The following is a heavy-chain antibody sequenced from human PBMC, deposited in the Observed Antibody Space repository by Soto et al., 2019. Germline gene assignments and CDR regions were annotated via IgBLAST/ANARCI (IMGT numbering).Heavy chain of an antibody. CDR3: AKDSLGGGLHLGHQNYYGLDV. CDR1: GFTFSSYA. Sequence: VGSLRLSCAASGFTFSSYAMSWVRQAPGKGLEWVSGISGSGGSTYYADSVKGRFTISRDNSKNTLYLQMNSLRAEDTAVYTCAKDSLGGGLHLGHQNYYGLDVWGQGTTVTVSS. D-gene: IGHD3-16*01. CDR2: ISGSGGST. J-gene: IGHJ6*02. V-gene: IGHV3-23*01.